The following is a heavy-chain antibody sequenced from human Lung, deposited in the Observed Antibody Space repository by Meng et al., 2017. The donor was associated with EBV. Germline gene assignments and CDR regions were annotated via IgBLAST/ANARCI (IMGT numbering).Heavy chain of an antibody. D-gene: IGHD1-26*01. J-gene: IGHJ4*02. CDR1: GYTFGSYG. CDR3: ASGTPGRSYCDY. V-gene: IGHV1-18*01. CDR2: FVNYVDT. Sequence: QVHLLESGPEVKKPGASVGVSCKASGYTFGSYGICWVRQAPGQGLEWMGWFVNYVDTYPAPKFQGRVTMTTDTHTNTAFMELRSLTSDDTAVYYCASGTPGRSYCDYWGQGTLVTVSS.